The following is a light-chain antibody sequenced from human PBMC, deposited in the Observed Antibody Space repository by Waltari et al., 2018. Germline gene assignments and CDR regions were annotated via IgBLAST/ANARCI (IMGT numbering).Light chain of an antibody. Sequence: SSEMTQEPAVSVALGQTVRITCQGCCLRTFYANWYQQKPGQAPLLVIYDEDNRPSGIPDRFSGSRSGNTAFLTISGAQAEDEADYYCNTRDISGDHLVFGSGTKVTVL. CDR1: CLRTFY. J-gene: IGLJ1*01. CDR2: DED. V-gene: IGLV3-19*01. CDR3: NTRDISGDHLV.